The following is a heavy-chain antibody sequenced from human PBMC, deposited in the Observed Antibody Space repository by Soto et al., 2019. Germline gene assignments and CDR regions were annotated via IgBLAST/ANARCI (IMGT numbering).Heavy chain of an antibody. CDR2: ISYDGSNK. J-gene: IGHJ4*02. CDR3: AKEGWDGYCSGGSGSYFDY. CDR1: GFTFSSYG. D-gene: IGHD2-15*01. V-gene: IGHV3-30*18. Sequence: QVQLVESGGGVVQPGRSLRLSCAASGFTFSSYGMHWVRQAPGKGLEWVAVISYDGSNKYYADSVKGRFTISRDNSKNTLYLQMNSLRAEDTAVYYCAKEGWDGYCSGGSGSYFDYWGQGTLVTVSS.